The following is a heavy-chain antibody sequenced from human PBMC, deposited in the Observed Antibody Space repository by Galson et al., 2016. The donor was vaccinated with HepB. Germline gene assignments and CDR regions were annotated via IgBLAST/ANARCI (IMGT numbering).Heavy chain of an antibody. D-gene: IGHD3-10*01. CDR2: INLSGNT. CDR3: ARRVRGVIISLNWFDP. J-gene: IGHJ5*02. Sequence: SETLSLTCAVYGGSFSSYYWNWIRQPPGKGLEWIGEINLSGNTNYNPSLKSRVSISLDTSKNQFSLRLGSVTAADTAVYYCARRVRGVIISLNWFDPWGQGTLVTVSS. CDR1: GGSFSSYY. V-gene: IGHV4-34*01.